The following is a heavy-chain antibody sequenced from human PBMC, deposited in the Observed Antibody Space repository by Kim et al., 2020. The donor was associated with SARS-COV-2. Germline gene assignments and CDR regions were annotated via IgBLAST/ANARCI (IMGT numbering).Heavy chain of an antibody. CDR2: IYHSGST. D-gene: IGHD3-10*01. J-gene: IGHJ4*02. V-gene: IGHV4-4*02. CDR3: ARGYGSGGSSDYFDY. Sequence: SETLSLTCAVSGASISNSNWWSWVRQPPGKGLEWIGEIYHSGSTNYSPSLKGRVIVSVDKSKNQFSLKLNSVTAADTAVYYCARGYGSGGSSDYFDYWGRGTLVTVSS. CDR1: GASISNSNW.